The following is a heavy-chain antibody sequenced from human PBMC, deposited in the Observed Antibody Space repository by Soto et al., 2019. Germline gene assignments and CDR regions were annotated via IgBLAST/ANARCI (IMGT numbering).Heavy chain of an antibody. V-gene: IGHV3-74*01. D-gene: IGHD1-1*01. CDR3: KTGTTKVFDI. Sequence: EVQLVESGGGLVQPGGSLRLSCAASGFTFSSYWMHWVRQAPGKGLVWVSRIKSDGSSTNYADSVKGRFTISRDNAKNTLYLQMNSLRAEDTAVYDCKTGTTKVFDIWGQGTMVTVSS. CDR1: GFTFSSYW. J-gene: IGHJ3*02. CDR2: IKSDGSST.